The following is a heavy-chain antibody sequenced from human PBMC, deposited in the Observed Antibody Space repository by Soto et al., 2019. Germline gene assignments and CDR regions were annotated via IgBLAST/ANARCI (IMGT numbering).Heavy chain of an antibody. V-gene: IGHV5-10-1*01. Sequence: PGESLKISCKGSGHSFAGYWTTRVRQKPGKGPEWMGRIDPSDTQTHYSPSFRGHVTISVTKSITTVFLQWSSLRASDTAMYYCARQIYDSDTGPNFQYYFDSWGQGTPVTVS. J-gene: IGHJ4*02. CDR1: GHSFAGYW. D-gene: IGHD5-18*01. CDR2: IDPSDTQT. CDR3: ARQIYDSDTGPNFQYYFDS.